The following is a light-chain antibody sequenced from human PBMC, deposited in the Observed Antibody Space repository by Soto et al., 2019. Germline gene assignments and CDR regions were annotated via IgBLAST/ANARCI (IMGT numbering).Light chain of an antibody. Sequence: QSVLTQPRSVSGSPGQSVTISCTGTSSDVGAYNYVSWYQQHPGKAPKVVVYDVTKRPSGVPDRFSGSKSGNTASLTISGLPDEDEADYYCCSYAGIYSYVFGSGTKLTVL. CDR3: CSYAGIYSYV. V-gene: IGLV2-11*01. J-gene: IGLJ1*01. CDR1: SSDVGAYNY. CDR2: DVT.